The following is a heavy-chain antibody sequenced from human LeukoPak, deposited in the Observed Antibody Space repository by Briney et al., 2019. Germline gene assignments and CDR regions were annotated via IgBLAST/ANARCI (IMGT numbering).Heavy chain of an antibody. Sequence: PSETLSLTCTVSGGSISSYYWSWIRQPPGKGLEWIGYIYYSGSTNYNPSLKSRVTISVDTSKNQFSLKLSSVTAADTAVYYCARVKGYSSGWFPAFFDYWGQGTLVTVSS. V-gene: IGHV4-59*12. CDR3: ARVKGYSSGWFPAFFDY. CDR2: IYYSGST. J-gene: IGHJ4*02. CDR1: GGSISSYY. D-gene: IGHD6-19*01.